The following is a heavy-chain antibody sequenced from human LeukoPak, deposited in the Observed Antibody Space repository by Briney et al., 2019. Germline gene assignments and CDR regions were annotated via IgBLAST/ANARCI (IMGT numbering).Heavy chain of an antibody. CDR2: ISSNGGST. V-gene: IGHV3-64D*06. CDR1: GFTFSSYA. Sequence: PGGSLRLSCSASGFTFSSYAMHWVRQAPGKGLEYVSTISSNGGSTCYADSVKGRFTFSRDNSKNTLYLQMSSLGAEDTAVYYCVKDRGSGTYLTPYLDCWGQGTLVTVSS. D-gene: IGHD1-26*01. CDR3: VKDRGSGTYLTPYLDC. J-gene: IGHJ4*02.